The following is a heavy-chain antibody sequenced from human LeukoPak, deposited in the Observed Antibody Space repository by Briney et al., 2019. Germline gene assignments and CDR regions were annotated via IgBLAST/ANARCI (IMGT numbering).Heavy chain of an antibody. CDR3: ARDSGRTHGEYLQH. D-gene: IGHD1-7*01. CDR1: GFTFSSYA. V-gene: IGHV3-30*04. CDR2: ISYDGSNK. Sequence: GGSLRLSCAASGFTFSSYAMHWVRQAPGKGLEWVAVISYDGSNKYYADSVKGRFTISRDNSKNTLYLQMNSLRAEDTAVYYCARDSGRTHGEYLQHWGQGTLVTVSS. J-gene: IGHJ1*01.